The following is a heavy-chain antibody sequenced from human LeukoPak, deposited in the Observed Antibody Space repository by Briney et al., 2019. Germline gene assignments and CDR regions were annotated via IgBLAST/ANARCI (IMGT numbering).Heavy chain of an antibody. CDR1: GFSLSTYT. Sequence: GGSLRLSCVASGFSLSTYTMNWVRQAPGKGLEWVPYISSSGSTIYYADSVKGRFTISRDNAKNSLYLQMNSLRAEDTAVYYCARDRSGYSGYAFFDYWGQGTLVTVSS. D-gene: IGHD5-12*01. CDR2: ISSSGSTI. J-gene: IGHJ4*02. CDR3: ARDRSGYSGYAFFDY. V-gene: IGHV3-48*04.